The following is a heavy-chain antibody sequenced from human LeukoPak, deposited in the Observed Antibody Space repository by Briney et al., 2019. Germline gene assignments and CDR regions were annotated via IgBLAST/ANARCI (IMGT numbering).Heavy chain of an antibody. CDR2: IYYSGST. D-gene: IGHD4-23*01. J-gene: IGHJ5*02. V-gene: IGHV4-59*12. Sequence: SETLSLTCTVSGGSISSYYWSWIRQPPGKGLEWIGYIYYSGSTNYNPSLKSRVTISVDTSKNQFSLKLSSVTAADTAVYYCARLGGNSRFNWFDPWGQGTLVTVSS. CDR3: ARLGGNSRFNWFDP. CDR1: GGSISSYY.